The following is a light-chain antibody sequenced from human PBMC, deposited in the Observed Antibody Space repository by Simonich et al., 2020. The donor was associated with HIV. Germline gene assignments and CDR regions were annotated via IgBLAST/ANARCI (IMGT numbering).Light chain of an antibody. J-gene: IGLJ3*02. CDR1: SSDVGAYNY. Sequence: QSALTQLRSVSGSPGQSVTISCTGTSSDVGAYNYVSWYQQYAGKAPKLMIYDVPKRPSGVPDRFSGSKSGNTASLTISGLQAEDEADYYCCSYAGSFTWVFGGGTKLTVL. CDR2: DVP. V-gene: IGLV2-11*01. CDR3: CSYAGSFTWV.